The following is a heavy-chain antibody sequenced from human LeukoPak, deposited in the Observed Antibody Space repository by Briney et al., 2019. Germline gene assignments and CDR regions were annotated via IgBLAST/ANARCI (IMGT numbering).Heavy chain of an antibody. Sequence: SETLSLTCAVYGGSFSGYYWSWIRQPPGKGLEWIGEINHSGSTNYNPSLKSRVTISVDTSKNQFSLKLSSVTAADTAVYYCARGRAIAAADWGQGTLVTVSS. D-gene: IGHD6-13*01. CDR1: GGSFSGYY. J-gene: IGHJ4*02. CDR2: INHSGST. CDR3: ARGRAIAAAD. V-gene: IGHV4-34*01.